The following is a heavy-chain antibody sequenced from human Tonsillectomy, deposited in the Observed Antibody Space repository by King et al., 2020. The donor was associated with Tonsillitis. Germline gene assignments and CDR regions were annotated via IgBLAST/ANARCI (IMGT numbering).Heavy chain of an antibody. Sequence: QVQLQESGPGLVKPSQTLSRTCTVSGGSISSGGYYWICIRQHPGKGLEWIGYIYYSGSTYYNPSLKSLVTISVDTSKNQFSLKLSSVTAADTAVYYWAGLRSGPTYYDILTENWFDPWGQGTLVTVSS. D-gene: IGHD3-9*01. CDR3: AGLRSGPTYYDILTENWFDP. CDR2: IYYSGST. V-gene: IGHV4-31*01. J-gene: IGHJ5*02. CDR1: GGSISSGGYY.